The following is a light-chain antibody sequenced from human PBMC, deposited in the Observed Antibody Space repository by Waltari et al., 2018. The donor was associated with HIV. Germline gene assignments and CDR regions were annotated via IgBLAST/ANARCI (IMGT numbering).Light chain of an antibody. CDR3: CSYAGSYTYV. CDR2: DVS. CDR1: SSDVGGYNY. V-gene: IGLV2-11*01. J-gene: IGLJ1*01. Sequence: QSALTQPRSVSGSPGQPVTISCTGTSSDVGGYNYVSGYQQHPGKAPKLMIYDVSKRPSGVPDRFSGSKSGNTASLTISGLQAEDEADYYCCSYAGSYTYVFGTGTKVTVL.